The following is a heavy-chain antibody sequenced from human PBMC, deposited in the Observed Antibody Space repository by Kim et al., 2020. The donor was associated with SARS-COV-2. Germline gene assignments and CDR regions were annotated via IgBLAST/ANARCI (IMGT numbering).Heavy chain of an antibody. V-gene: IGHV4-34*01. CDR3: AREFKGVVAAKVKGPNWFDP. Sequence: SETLSLTCAVYGGSFSGYYWSWIRQPPGKGLEWIGEINHSGSTNYNPSLKSRVTISVDTSKNQFSLKLSSVTAADTAVYYCAREFKGVVAAKVKGPNWFDPWGQGTLVTVSS. CDR2: INHSGST. J-gene: IGHJ5*02. CDR1: GGSFSGYY. D-gene: IGHD2-15*01.